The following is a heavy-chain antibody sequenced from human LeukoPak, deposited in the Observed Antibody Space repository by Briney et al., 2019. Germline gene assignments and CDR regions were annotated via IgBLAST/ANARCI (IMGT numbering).Heavy chain of an antibody. CDR3: ARAGDYGDYNNWFDP. V-gene: IGHV5-51*01. D-gene: IGHD4-17*01. Sequence: GESLKISCKGSGYSFTSYWIGWVRQIPGKGLEWMGIIYPGDSDTRYSPSFQGQVTISADKSISTAYLQWSSLKASDTAMYYCARAGDYGDYNNWFDPWGQGTLVTVSS. CDR1: GYSFTSYW. CDR2: IYPGDSDT. J-gene: IGHJ5*02.